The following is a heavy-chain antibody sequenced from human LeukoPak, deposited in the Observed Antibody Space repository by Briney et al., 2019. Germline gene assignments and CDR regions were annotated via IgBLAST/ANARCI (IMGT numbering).Heavy chain of an antibody. J-gene: IGHJ2*01. D-gene: IGHD3-22*01. V-gene: IGHV1-18*01. CDR3: ARIFRNTYYYDSSGYYPYWYFDL. CDR1: GYTFTSYG. Sequence: GASVKVSCKASGYTFTSYGISWVRQAPGQGLEWMGWISAYNGNTNYARKLQGKVPMTTETATSTAYMELRSLISDDTAVYYCARIFRNTYYYDSSGYYPYWYFDLWGRGTLVTVSS. CDR2: ISAYNGNT.